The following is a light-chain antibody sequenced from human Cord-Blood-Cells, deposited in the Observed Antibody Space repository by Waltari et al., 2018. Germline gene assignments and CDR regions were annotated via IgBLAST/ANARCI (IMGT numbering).Light chain of an antibody. CDR2: AAS. Sequence: DIQMTQSPSSLSASVGDRVTITCRASQSISSYLNWYQQKPGKAPKHLIYAASSLQSGVPSKFGGSGSGTDFTLSISSLKPEDFATYYCQQSYSTMFTFGPGTKVDIK. V-gene: IGKV1-39*01. CDR1: QSISSY. J-gene: IGKJ3*01. CDR3: QQSYSTMFT.